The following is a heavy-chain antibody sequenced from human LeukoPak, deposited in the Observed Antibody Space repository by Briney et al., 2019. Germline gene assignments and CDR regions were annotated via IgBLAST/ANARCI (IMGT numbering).Heavy chain of an antibody. CDR3: TRSRPGSLFDY. J-gene: IGHJ4*02. Sequence: GGSLRLSCTASGFTFGDYAMSWFRQAPGKGLEWVGFIRSKAFGGTAQYAASVKGRFTISRDDSKSIAYLQTNSLKTGDTAVYYCTRSRPGSLFDYWGQGTLVTVSS. D-gene: IGHD1-26*01. CDR1: GFTFGDYA. CDR2: IRSKAFGGTA. V-gene: IGHV3-49*03.